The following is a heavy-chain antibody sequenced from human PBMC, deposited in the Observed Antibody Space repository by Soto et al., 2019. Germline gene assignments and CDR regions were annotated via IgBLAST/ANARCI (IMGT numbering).Heavy chain of an antibody. Sequence: SETLSLTCTVSGGSISSYYWSWIRQPPGKGLEWIGYIYYSGSTNYNPSLKSRVTISVDTSKNQFSLKLSSVTAADTAVYYCARGLLVVTTSYYYYMDAWGKGTTVTVSS. V-gene: IGHV4-59*12. J-gene: IGHJ6*03. CDR3: ARGLLVVTTSYYYYMDA. CDR2: IYYSGST. D-gene: IGHD2-21*02. CDR1: GGSISSYY.